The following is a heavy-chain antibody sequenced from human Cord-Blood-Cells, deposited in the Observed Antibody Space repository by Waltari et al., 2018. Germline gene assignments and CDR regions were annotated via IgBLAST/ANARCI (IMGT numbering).Heavy chain of an antibody. CDR3: ARGYCSSTSCYTPFYYYYGMDV. CDR1: GGSFSGYY. D-gene: IGHD2-2*02. V-gene: IGHV4-34*01. CDR2: INHSGST. Sequence: QVQLQQWGAGLLKPSETLSLTCAVYGGSFSGYYWSWIRQPPGKGLEWIGEINHSGSTNYNQSLKSRVTISVDTSKNQFSLKLSSVTAADTAVYYCARGYCSSTSCYTPFYYYYGMDVWGQGTTVTVSS. J-gene: IGHJ6*02.